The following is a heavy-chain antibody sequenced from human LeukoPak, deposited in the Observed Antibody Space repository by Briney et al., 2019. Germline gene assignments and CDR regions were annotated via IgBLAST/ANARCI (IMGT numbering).Heavy chain of an antibody. CDR3: ARDGTAANFDY. Sequence: GGSLRLSCAASGFTFSSYWMHWVRQAPGKGLVWVSCINSDGSTTDYADSVKGRFTISRDNAKNTVYLQMNSLRAEDTAVYYCARDGTAANFDYWGQGTLLTVSS. D-gene: IGHD6-13*01. CDR1: GFTFSSYW. J-gene: IGHJ4*02. V-gene: IGHV3-74*01. CDR2: INSDGSTT.